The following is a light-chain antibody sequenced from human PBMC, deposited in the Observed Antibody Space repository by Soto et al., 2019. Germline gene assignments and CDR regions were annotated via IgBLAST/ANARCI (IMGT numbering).Light chain of an antibody. CDR3: QHDNSYPWT. CDR1: QSISSW. V-gene: IGKV1-5*01. CDR2: DAS. J-gene: IGKJ1*01. Sequence: DLQMTQSPSTLSASVGDRVTITCRGSQSISSWLAWYQKNPAKAPKLLIYDASSLKSGAPSRFCGSGSETEFTLTIISLQPDDFPNYYCQHDNSYPWTFGQETKLEIK.